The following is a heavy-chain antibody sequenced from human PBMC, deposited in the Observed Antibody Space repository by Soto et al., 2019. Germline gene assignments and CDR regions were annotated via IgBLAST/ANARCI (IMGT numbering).Heavy chain of an antibody. CDR2: IDPKSGGT. CDR1: GPTFIAYY. Sequence: QLVQSGAEVKKPWASVRVSCKTSGPTFIAYYIHCVRQAPGQGLEWMGWIDPKSGGTTYEQKFLGRVTMTRDTSINTAYMDLNRLTSDDTAVYYCARVSVDVPEWGQGTLITVSS. J-gene: IGHJ4*02. V-gene: IGHV1-2*02. CDR3: ARVSVDVPE. D-gene: IGHD5-12*01.